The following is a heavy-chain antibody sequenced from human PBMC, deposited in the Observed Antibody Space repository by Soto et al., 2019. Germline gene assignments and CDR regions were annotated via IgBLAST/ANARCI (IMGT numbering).Heavy chain of an antibody. CDR2: IYYSGST. V-gene: IGHV4-30-4*01. Sequence: PSETLSLTCTVSGGSISSGDYYWSWIRQPPGKGLEWIGYIYYSGSTYYNPSLKSRVTISVDTSKNQFSLKLSSVTAADTAVYYCARSLITIFGDPIDYWGQGTLVTV. J-gene: IGHJ4*02. D-gene: IGHD3-3*01. CDR1: GGSISSGDYY. CDR3: ARSLITIFGDPIDY.